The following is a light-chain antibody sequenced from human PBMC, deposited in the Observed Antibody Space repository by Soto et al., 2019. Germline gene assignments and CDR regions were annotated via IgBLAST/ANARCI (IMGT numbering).Light chain of an antibody. CDR2: STN. CDR3: VLYMVSGISWV. CDR1: SGSVSTRYY. Sequence: QAVVTQEPSFSVSPGGTVTLTFVLSSGSVSTRYYPSWYQQTPGQAPRTLIYSTNTRSSGVPERFSDSILGNKAALTITGAQAYDESYYYCVLYMVSGISWVVGGGTTLTVL. V-gene: IGLV8-61*01. J-gene: IGLJ3*02.